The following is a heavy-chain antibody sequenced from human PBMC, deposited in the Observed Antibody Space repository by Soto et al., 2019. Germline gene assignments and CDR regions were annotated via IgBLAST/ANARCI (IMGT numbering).Heavy chain of an antibody. D-gene: IGHD3-10*01. Sequence: VQLVESGGALVQPGGSLRLSCAASGLVFKTYWVEWVRQAPGKGLEWVASIDQDGSATYYADSVKGRFTISRDNAADSAHLHMHSLRVGDTAIYYCAAPGSYSGGTGGQGTLSPSPQ. CDR3: AAPGSYSGGT. CDR1: GLVFKTYW. CDR2: IDQDGSAT. V-gene: IGHV3-7*03. J-gene: IGHJ4*02.